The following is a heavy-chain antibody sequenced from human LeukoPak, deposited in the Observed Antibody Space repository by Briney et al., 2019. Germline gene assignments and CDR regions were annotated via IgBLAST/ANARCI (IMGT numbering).Heavy chain of an antibody. D-gene: IGHD6-13*01. CDR1: GGTFSSYA. CDR2: IIPIFGTA. J-gene: IGHJ3*02. V-gene: IGHV1-69*13. Sequence: ASVKVSCKASGGTFSSYAISWVRQAPGQGLEWMGGIIPIFGTANYAQKFQGRVTITADESTSTAYMELSSLRSEDTAVYYCARTLRSSSWSKRGAFDIWGQGTMVTVSS. CDR3: ARTLRSSSWSKRGAFDI.